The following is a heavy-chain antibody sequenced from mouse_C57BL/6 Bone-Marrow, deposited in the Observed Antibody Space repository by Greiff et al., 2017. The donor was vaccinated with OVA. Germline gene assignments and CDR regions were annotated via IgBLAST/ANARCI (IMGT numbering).Heavy chain of an antibody. D-gene: IGHD1-1*01. V-gene: IGHV1-55*01. CDR3: ARGGSSYAMDY. J-gene: IGHJ4*01. CDR2: IYPGSGST. Sequence: VQLQQPGAELVKPGASVKMSCKASGYTFTSYWITWVKQRPGQGLEWIGDIYPGSGSTNYNEKFKSKATLTVDTSSSTAYMQRSSLTSEDSAVYYCARGGSSYAMDYWGQGTSVTVSS. CDR1: GYTFTSYW.